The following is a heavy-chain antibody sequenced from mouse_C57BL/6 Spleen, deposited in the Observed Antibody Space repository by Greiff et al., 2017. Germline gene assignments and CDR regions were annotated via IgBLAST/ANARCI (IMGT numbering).Heavy chain of an antibody. CDR3: ARLYGNYVWYFDV. CDR2: IRNKANSYTT. V-gene: IGHV7-3*01. J-gene: IGHJ1*03. Sequence: EVKLVESGGGLVQPGGSLSLSCAASGFTFTDYYMSWVRQPPGKALEWLGFIRNKANSYTTEYSASVKGRFTISRDNSQSILYLQMNALRAEDSATYYCARLYGNYVWYFDVWGTGTTVTVSS. D-gene: IGHD2-1*01. CDR1: GFTFTDYY.